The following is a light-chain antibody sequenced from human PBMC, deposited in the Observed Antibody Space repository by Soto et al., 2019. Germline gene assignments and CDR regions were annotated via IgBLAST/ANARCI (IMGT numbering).Light chain of an antibody. CDR1: QSVSNNY. Sequence: EVVLTQSPGTLSLSPGERATLSCRASQSVSNNYFAWYQQKPGQAPRLLIFCSSDRATGIPDRFSGSGSGTDFTLIISRLEPEDFAVYYCQQYGSSPPYTFGQGTKLEIK. J-gene: IGKJ2*01. CDR3: QQYGSSPPYT. V-gene: IGKV3-20*01. CDR2: CSS.